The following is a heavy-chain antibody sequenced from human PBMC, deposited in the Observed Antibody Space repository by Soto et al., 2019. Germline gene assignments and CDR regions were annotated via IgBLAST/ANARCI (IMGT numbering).Heavy chain of an antibody. CDR1: GVSITRTFSY. D-gene: IGHD2-21*01. J-gene: IGHJ4*02. CDR3: ARYPTHTELSAYATHFFDY. V-gene: IGHV4-39*01. CDR2: VYYTGTT. Sequence: QLQLQESGPGLVKPSETLSLTCTVSGVSITRTFSYWGWIRQPPGKRLEWIGSVYYTGTTNYKPPPGSRVTISVDTSKNQFSLTLNSVTAADTAVYYCARYPTHTELSAYATHFFDYWGRGTLITVSS.